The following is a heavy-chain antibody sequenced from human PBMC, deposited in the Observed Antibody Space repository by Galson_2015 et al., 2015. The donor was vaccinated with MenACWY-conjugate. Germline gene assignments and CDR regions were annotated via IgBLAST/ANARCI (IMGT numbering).Heavy chain of an antibody. CDR2: INPNSGGT. V-gene: IGHV1-2*05. CDR3: ARSPIAAAGTGDFDY. D-gene: IGHD6-13*01. J-gene: IGHJ4*02. Sequence: SVKVSCKASGYTFTGYYMHWVRQAPGQGLEWMGRINPNSGGTNYAQKFQGRVTMTRDKSITTAYMELSRLTSGDSVVYYCARSPIAAAGTGDFDYWGQGTLVTVSS. CDR1: GYTFTGYY.